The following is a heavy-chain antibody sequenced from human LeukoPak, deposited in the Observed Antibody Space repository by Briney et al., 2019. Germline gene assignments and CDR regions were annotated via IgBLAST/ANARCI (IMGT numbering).Heavy chain of an antibody. CDR3: AKDRGPFVTNGMDV. CDR2: ISGSGGST. D-gene: IGHD4-17*01. J-gene: IGHJ6*04. Sequence: GGSLRPSCAASGFIFSSYAMSWVRQAPAGELDGVSAISGSGGSTYYADSVKGRFTISRDNSKNTLYLQMNSLRAEDTAVYYCAKDRGPFVTNGMDVWGKGTTVTVSS. CDR1: GFIFSSYA. V-gene: IGHV3-23*01.